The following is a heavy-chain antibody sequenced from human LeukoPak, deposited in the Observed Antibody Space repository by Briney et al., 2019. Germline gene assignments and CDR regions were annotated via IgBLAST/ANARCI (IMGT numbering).Heavy chain of an antibody. CDR3: AKGHYYGSGSLDY. Sequence: PGGSLRLSCAASGFTFSSYGMSWVRQAPGKGLEWVSAIGGRDGSTNYADSVKGRFTISRDNSKNTLYVQMNSLRAEDTAVYYCAKGHYYGSGSLDYWGQGTLVTVSS. V-gene: IGHV3-23*01. CDR2: IGGRDGST. J-gene: IGHJ4*02. CDR1: GFTFSSYG. D-gene: IGHD3-10*01.